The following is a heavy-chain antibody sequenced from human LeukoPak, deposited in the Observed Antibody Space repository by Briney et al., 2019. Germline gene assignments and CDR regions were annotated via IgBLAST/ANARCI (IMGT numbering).Heavy chain of an antibody. V-gene: IGHV1-18*01. CDR2: ISAYNGNT. Sequence: ASVKVSCKASGYTFTSYGISWVRQAPGQGLEGMGWISAYNGNTNYAQKLQGRVTMTTDTSTSTAHMELRSLRSDDTAVYYCARGNDRLRYYTYDYWGQGTLVTVSS. D-gene: IGHD3-9*01. CDR1: GYTFTSYG. J-gene: IGHJ4*02. CDR3: ARGNDRLRYYTYDY.